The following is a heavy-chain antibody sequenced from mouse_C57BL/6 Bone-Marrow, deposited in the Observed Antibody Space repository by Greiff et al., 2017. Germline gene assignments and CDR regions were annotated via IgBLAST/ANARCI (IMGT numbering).Heavy chain of an antibody. D-gene: IGHD1-1*01. J-gene: IGHJ3*01. Sequence: VQLKESGPELVKPGASVKISCKASGYSFTDYNMNWVKQSNGKSLEWIGVINPNYGTTSYNQKFKGKATLTVDQSSSTAYMQLNSLTSEDSAVYYCASSGLFITTVVRADWFAYWGQGTLVTVSA. V-gene: IGHV1-39*01. CDR3: ASSGLFITTVVRADWFAY. CDR2: INPNYGTT. CDR1: GYSFTDYN.